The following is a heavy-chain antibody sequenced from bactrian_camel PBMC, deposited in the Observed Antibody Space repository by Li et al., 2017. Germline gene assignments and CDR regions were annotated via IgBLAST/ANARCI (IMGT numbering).Heavy chain of an antibody. J-gene: IGHJ4*01. D-gene: IGHD5*01. Sequence: HVQLVESGGGSVQAGGSLRLSCPASGFTFPNYWMTWFRQAPGKEREGVAAISPGSSSTYYADSVKGRFTISRDNAKNTLYLQMNYLKTEDTGVYYCITTLGSHAGLPNTPQGQGTQVTVS. V-gene: IGHV3S1*01. CDR2: ISPGSSST. CDR1: GFTFPNYW.